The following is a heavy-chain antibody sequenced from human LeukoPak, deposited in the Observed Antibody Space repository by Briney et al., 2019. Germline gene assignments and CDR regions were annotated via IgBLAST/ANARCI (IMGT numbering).Heavy chain of an antibody. CDR3: ATRRDDFWSGPFDP. J-gene: IGHJ5*02. CDR1: GFIFSSYG. CDR2: IWYDGSNK. D-gene: IGHD3-3*01. Sequence: GGSLRLSCAASGFIFSSYGMHWVRQAPGKGLEWVAVIWYDGSNKYYADSVKGRFTISRDNSKNTLYLQMNSLRAEDTAVYYCATRRDDFWSGPFDPWGQGTLVTVSS. V-gene: IGHV3-33*01.